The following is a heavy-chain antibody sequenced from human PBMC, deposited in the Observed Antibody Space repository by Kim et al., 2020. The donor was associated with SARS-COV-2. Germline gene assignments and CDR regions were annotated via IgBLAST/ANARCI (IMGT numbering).Heavy chain of an antibody. V-gene: IGHV4-59*01. J-gene: IGHJ3*02. CDR1: GGSISTYY. Sequence: SETLSLTCTVSGGSISTYYWSWIRQPPGKGLEWIGYLYYNGNTNYNPSLESRLTMSIDTSKSQFSLKLSSVTAADTAVYYCARRMRGTRGAFDIWGRGT. CDR2: LYYNGNT. CDR3: ARRMRGTRGAFDI. D-gene: IGHD3-10*01.